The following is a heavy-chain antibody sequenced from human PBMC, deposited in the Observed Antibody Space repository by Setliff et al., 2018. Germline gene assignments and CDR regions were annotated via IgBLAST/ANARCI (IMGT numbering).Heavy chain of an antibody. V-gene: IGHV1-46*03. CDR1: GYSFTNYY. D-gene: IGHD4-4*01. J-gene: IGHJ4*02. CDR3: AKSGDYSNRGHFDC. CDR2: INPSGGSS. Sequence: ASVKVSCKASGYSFTNYYIHWVRQAPGQGLEWVGIINPSGGSSSYAQKFQGRVTMTRDTSTSTVYMELSSLRSEDTAVYYCAKSGDYSNRGHFDCWGQGTLVTVSS.